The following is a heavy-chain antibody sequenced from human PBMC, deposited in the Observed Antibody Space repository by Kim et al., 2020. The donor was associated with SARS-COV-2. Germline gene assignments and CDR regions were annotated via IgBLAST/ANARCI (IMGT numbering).Heavy chain of an antibody. V-gene: IGHV7-4-1*02. CDR1: GYTFTSYA. CDR3: ARVSPASVQLWLGYFDY. Sequence: ASVKVSCKASGYTFTSYAMNWVRQAPGQGLEWMGWINTNTGNPTYAQGFTGRFVFSLDTSVSTAYLQISSLKAEDTAVYYCARVSPASVQLWLGYFDYWGQGTLVTVSS. D-gene: IGHD5-18*01. J-gene: IGHJ4*02. CDR2: INTNTGNP.